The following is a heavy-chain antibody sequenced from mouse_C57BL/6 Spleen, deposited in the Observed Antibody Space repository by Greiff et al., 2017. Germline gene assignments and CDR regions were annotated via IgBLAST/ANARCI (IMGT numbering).Heavy chain of an antibody. D-gene: IGHD1-1*01. CDR3: ARSYYGSSRYYYDY. CDR2: IDPSDSYT. V-gene: IGHV1-69*01. CDR1: GYTFTSYW. J-gene: IGHJ2*01. Sequence: QVQLKQPGAELVMPGASVKLSCKASGYTFTSYWMHWVKQRPGQGLEWIGEIDPSDSYTNYNQKFKGKATLTVDKSYSTAYMQLSSLTAVDSAVYYCARSYYGSSRYYYDYWGQGTTLSVSS.